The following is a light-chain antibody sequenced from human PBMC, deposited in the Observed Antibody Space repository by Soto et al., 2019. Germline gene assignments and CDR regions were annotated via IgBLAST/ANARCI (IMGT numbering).Light chain of an antibody. CDR1: SSNIGTTA. CDR3: AAWDASLNIWV. CDR2: SND. Sequence: QSVLTQPPSASGTPGQRVTISCSGTSSNIGTTAVNWYQQVPGTAPKGLIYSNDLRRPGVPDRFSASKSGTSASLAISGLQSEDEADYYCAAWDASLNIWVFGGGTKLTVL. V-gene: IGLV1-44*01. J-gene: IGLJ3*02.